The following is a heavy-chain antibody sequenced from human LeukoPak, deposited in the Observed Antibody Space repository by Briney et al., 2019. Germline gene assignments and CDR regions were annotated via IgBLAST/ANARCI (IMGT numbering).Heavy chain of an antibody. CDR1: GFTFSSYA. CDR2: ISGSGGST. CDR3: AITLEDYYYGMDV. Sequence: PGGSLRLSCAASGFTFSSYAMSWVRQAPRKGLEWVSAISGSGGSTYYANSVKGRFTISRDNSKNTLYLQMNSLRAEDTAVYYCAITLEDYYYGMDVWGQGTTVTVSS. J-gene: IGHJ6*02. V-gene: IGHV3-23*01.